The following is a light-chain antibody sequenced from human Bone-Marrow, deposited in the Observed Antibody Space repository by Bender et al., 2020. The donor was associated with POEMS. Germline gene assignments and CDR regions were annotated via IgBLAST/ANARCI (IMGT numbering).Light chain of an antibody. Sequence: QSAMTQPASVSGSPGQSITISCTGTTRDVGTYTLVSWYQQHPGKAPKLIIFETNKRPSGVSHRFSGSKSANTASLTISGLQPEDEADYYCCSYAGTYSFVFGAGTKLTVL. CDR3: CSYAGTYSFV. CDR1: TRDVGTYTL. J-gene: IGLJ2*01. V-gene: IGLV2-23*02. CDR2: ETN.